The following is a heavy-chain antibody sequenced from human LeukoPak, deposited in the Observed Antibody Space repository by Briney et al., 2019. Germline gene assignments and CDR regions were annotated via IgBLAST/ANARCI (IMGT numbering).Heavy chain of an antibody. J-gene: IGHJ4*02. Sequence: SETLSLTCTVSGGSMSSYYWTWIRQPPGKGLEWIGYIYYSGNTNYNPSLKSRVAISVDTSTNHFSLKLSSVTAADTAVYYCARGRVVYYYDSSGYSAFDYWGQGTLVTVSS. CDR2: IYYSGNT. D-gene: IGHD3-22*01. CDR3: ARGRVVYYYDSSGYSAFDY. CDR1: GGSMSSYY. V-gene: IGHV4-59*12.